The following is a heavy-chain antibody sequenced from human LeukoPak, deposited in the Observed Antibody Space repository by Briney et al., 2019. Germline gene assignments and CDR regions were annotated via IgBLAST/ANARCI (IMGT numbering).Heavy chain of an antibody. D-gene: IGHD2-15*01. V-gene: IGHV4-39*02. Sequence: PSETLSLTCTVSGGSISRNNYYWDWIRQPPGKGLEYIGSIYYSGSTYYTPSLKSRVTISVDTSKNQFSLKLSSVTATDTAVYYCARESEDYYYYYMDVWGKGTTVTVSS. CDR3: ARESEDYYYYYMDV. CDR2: IYYSGST. CDR1: GGSISRNNYY. J-gene: IGHJ6*03.